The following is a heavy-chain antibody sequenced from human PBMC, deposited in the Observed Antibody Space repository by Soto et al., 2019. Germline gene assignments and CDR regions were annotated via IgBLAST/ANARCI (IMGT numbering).Heavy chain of an antibody. CDR1: GGSISGGGYY. CDR2: IYYSGST. D-gene: IGHD6-19*01. J-gene: IGHJ5*02. CDR3: ARDANSSRWYVWFDP. V-gene: IGHV4-31*11. Sequence: PSETLSLTCAVSGGSISGGGYYWSWSRQHPGKGLEWIGYIYYSGSTYYNPSLKSRVTISVDTSNNQFSLKLSSVTAADTAVYYCARDANSSRWYVWFDPWGQGTLVTVSS.